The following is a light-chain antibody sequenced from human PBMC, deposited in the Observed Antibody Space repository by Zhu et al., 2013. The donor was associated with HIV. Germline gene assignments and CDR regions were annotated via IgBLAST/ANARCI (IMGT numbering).Light chain of an antibody. CDR2: TAS. Sequence: DIQLTQSPSFLSASVGDRVTITCRASQGITTSLAWYQQKPGRAPKLLIYTASTLESGVPSRFSGSGSGTEFTLTITSLQPDDFATYYCLHYNKISTAFGQGTKVEIK. J-gene: IGKJ2*01. CDR1: QGITTS. V-gene: IGKV1-9*01. CDR3: LHYNKISTA.